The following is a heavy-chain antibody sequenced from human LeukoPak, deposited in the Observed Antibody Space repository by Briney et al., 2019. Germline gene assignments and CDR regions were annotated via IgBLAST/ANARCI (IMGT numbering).Heavy chain of an antibody. D-gene: IGHD5-24*01. Sequence: GESLRISCKGSGYSFTSYWISWVRQMPGKGLEWMGRIDPSDSYTNYSPSFQGHVTISADKSISTAYLQRSSLKASDTAMYYCARGMATDSYYYYYGMDVWGKGTTVTVSS. CDR2: IDPSDSYT. V-gene: IGHV5-10-1*01. J-gene: IGHJ6*04. CDR3: ARGMATDSYYYYYGMDV. CDR1: GYSFTSYW.